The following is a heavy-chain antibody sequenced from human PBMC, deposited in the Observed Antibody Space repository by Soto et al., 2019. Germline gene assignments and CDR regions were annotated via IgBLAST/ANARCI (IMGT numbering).Heavy chain of an antibody. CDR1: GYSFTTDG. D-gene: IGHD2-8*01. CDR2: ISGYNGDT. Sequence: ASVKVSCKASGYSFTTDGISWVRQAPGQGLEWMGWISGYNGDTNNAQKFQDRVTMTIDRSTTTAYLELRSLTSDDTAVYYCAKNGHPPYYYYGMDVWG. CDR3: AKNGHPPYYYYGMDV. J-gene: IGHJ6*02. V-gene: IGHV1-18*01.